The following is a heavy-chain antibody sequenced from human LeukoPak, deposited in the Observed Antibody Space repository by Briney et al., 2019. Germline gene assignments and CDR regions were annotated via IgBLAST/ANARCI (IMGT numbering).Heavy chain of an antibody. J-gene: IGHJ4*02. CDR1: GFTFSSYW. V-gene: IGHV3-7*01. CDR2: IKQDGSEK. Sequence: GGSLRLSCAASGFTFSSYWMSWVRQAPGKGLEWVANIKQDGSEKYYVDSVKGRFTISRDNAKNSLFLQMNSLRAEDTAVYYCARDKWVQLWLGIDYWGQGTLVTVSS. CDR3: ARDKWVQLWLGIDY. D-gene: IGHD5-18*01.